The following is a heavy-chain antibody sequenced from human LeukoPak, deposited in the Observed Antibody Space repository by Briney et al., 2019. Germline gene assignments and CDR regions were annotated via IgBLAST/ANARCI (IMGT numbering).Heavy chain of an antibody. V-gene: IGHV3-66*01. CDR2: IYSGGST. CDR1: GFPFSDHY. CDR3: ARDSFWFGEFDP. Sequence: PGGSLRLSCAASGFPFSDHYMIWIRQAPGRGLEWVSVIYSGGSTYYADSVKGRFTISRDNSKNTLYLQMNSLRAEDTAVYYCARDSFWFGEFDPWGQGTLVTVSS. J-gene: IGHJ5*02. D-gene: IGHD3-10*01.